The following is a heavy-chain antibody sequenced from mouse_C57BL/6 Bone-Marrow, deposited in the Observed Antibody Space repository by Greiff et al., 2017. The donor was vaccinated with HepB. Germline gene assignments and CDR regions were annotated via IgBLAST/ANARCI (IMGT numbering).Heavy chain of an antibody. CDR1: GYAFSSSW. Sequence: VMLVESGPELVKPGASVKISCKASGYAFSSSWMNWVKQRPGKGLEWIGRIYPGDGDTNYNGKFKGKATLTADKSSSTAYMQLSSLTSEDSAVYCCARLEPSWYFDVWGTGTTVTVSS. D-gene: IGHD6-1*01. CDR3: ARLEPSWYFDV. CDR2: IYPGDGDT. J-gene: IGHJ1*03. V-gene: IGHV1-82*01.